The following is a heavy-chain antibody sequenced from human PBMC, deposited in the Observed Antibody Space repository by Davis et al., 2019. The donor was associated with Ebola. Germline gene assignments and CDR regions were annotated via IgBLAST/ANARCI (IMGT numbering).Heavy chain of an antibody. Sequence: SETLSLTCAVYGGSFSGYYWSWIRQPPGKGLEWIGEINHSGSTNYNPSLKSRVTVSIDTSKNQFSLELNSLTAADTAVYYCARRYSISWYDLWGQGTLVTVSS. V-gene: IGHV4-34*01. CDR2: INHSGST. CDR3: ARRYSISWYDL. CDR1: GGSFSGYY. J-gene: IGHJ5*02. D-gene: IGHD6-13*01.